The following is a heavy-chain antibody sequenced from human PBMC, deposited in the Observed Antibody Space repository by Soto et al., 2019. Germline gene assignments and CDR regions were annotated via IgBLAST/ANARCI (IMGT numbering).Heavy chain of an antibody. CDR1: GSTFTGCY. J-gene: IGHJ4*02. D-gene: IGHD3-10*01. Sequence: GASVKVSCKASGSTFTGCYTHWVRQAPGQGLEWMEWINLNSGGTNYAQKFQGRVTMTRDTAISTAYMELSRLRSDDTAAYYCARDFYGSGSYQDYWGQGTLVTVS. CDR3: ARDFYGSGSYQDY. V-gene: IGHV1-2*02. CDR2: INLNSGGT.